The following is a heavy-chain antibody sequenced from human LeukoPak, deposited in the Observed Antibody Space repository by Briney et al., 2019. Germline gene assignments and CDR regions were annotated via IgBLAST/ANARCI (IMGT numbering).Heavy chain of an antibody. J-gene: IGHJ1*01. CDR1: GYTFTIYG. Sequence: APVKLSCNASGYTFTIYGISWVRQAPGQGLGLMGWFSAYNGNTNYAQKLQGRVTMTTDTSTSTAYMELRSLRSDDTAVYYCARVGVVAGKYEYFQHWGQGTLVTVSS. CDR2: FSAYNGNT. D-gene: IGHD2-15*01. CDR3: ARVGVVAGKYEYFQH. V-gene: IGHV1-18*01.